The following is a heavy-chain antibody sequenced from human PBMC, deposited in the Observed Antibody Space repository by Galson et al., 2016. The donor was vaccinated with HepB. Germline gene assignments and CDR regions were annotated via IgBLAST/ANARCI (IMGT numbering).Heavy chain of an antibody. J-gene: IGHJ5*02. CDR3: ARRPLYRGFDP. CDR2: IRSKGNKYAT. V-gene: IGHV3-73*01. D-gene: IGHD1-26*01. Sequence: SLRLSCAASGFSFGGSAIHWVRQSSGRGLEWIGRIRSKGNKYATVYGASVKGRFIMSRDDSTNMAYLQMNSLRSEDTAIYYCARRPLYRGFDPWGQGTLVTVSS. CDR1: GFSFGGSA.